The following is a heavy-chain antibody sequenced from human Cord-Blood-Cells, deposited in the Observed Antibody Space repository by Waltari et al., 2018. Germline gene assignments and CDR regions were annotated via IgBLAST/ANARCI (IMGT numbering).Heavy chain of an antibody. Sequence: QVQLVQSGAEVKKPGASVKVSCKASGYTFTSYYMHWVRQAPGQGLEWMGIINPRGGSTSYAQKFHGRVTMTRDTSTSTVYMELSSLRSEDTAVYYCARPYNWNFAFDIWGQGTMVTVSS. CDR3: ARPYNWNFAFDI. D-gene: IGHD1-7*01. J-gene: IGHJ3*02. CDR1: GYTFTSYY. CDR2: INPRGGST. V-gene: IGHV1-46*01.